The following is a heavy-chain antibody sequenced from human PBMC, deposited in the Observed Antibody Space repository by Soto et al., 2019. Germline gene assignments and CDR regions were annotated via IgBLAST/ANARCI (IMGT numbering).Heavy chain of an antibody. D-gene: IGHD3-3*01. CDR3: AKDTRFLEWLFSY. J-gene: IGHJ4*02. Sequence: QVQLVESGGGVVQPGRSLRLSCAASGFTFSSYGMHWVRQAPGKGLEWVAVISYDGSNKYYADSVKGRFTISRDSSKNTLYLQMNSLRAEDTAVYYCAKDTRFLEWLFSYWGQGTLVTVSS. V-gene: IGHV3-30*18. CDR1: GFTFSSYG. CDR2: ISYDGSNK.